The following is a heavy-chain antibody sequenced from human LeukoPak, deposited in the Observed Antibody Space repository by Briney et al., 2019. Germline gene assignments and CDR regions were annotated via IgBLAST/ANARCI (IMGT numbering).Heavy chain of an antibody. J-gene: IGHJ6*02. V-gene: IGHV1-69*04. CDR3: ARDLHRHYYGSGSYAHYYYGKDV. CDR2: IIPILGIA. CDR1: GGTFSSYA. D-gene: IGHD3-10*01. Sequence: ASVKVSCKASGGTFSSYAISWVRQAPGQGLEWMGRIIPILGIANYAQKFQGRVTITADKSTSTAYMELSSLRSEDTAVYYCARDLHRHYYGSGSYAHYYYGKDVWGQGTTVTVSS.